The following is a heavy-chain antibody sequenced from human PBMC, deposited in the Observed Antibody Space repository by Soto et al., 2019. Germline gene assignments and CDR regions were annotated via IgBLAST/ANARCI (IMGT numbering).Heavy chain of an antibody. J-gene: IGHJ4*02. Sequence: SVKVSCKASGFNFRSTAVQWVRQARGQRLEWIGWIVAGSGNTNYAQNFQERVTITRDMSTSTAYMDVSSLRSEDTAVYYCAADPYYYDSSDYSSFDQWGQGTLVTVSS. CDR2: IVAGSGNT. CDR3: AADPYYYDSSDYSSFDQ. D-gene: IGHD3-22*01. V-gene: IGHV1-58*01. CDR1: GFNFRSTA.